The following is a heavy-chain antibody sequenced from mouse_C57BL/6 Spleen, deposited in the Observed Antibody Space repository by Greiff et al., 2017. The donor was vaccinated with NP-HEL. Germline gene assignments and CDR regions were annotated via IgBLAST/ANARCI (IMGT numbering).Heavy chain of an antibody. CDR3: ARWLRRSFDY. V-gene: IGHV5-4*03. J-gene: IGHJ2*01. Sequence: EVKLVESGGGLVKPGGSLKLSCAASGFTFSSYAMSWVRQTPEKRLEWVATISDGGSYTYYPDNVKGRFTISRDNAKNNLYLQMSHLKSEDTAMYYCARWLRRSFDYWGQGTTLTVSS. CDR1: GFTFSSYA. CDR2: ISDGGSYT. D-gene: IGHD2-2*01.